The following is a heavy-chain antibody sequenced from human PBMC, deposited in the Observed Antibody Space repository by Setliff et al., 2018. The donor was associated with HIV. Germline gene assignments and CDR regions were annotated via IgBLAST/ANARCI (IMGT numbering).Heavy chain of an antibody. CDR2: LYYGGST. V-gene: IGHV4-39*01. D-gene: IGHD3-10*01. Sequence: SETLSLTCTVSGDSISTSNSYWGWVRQPPGKGLEWIGSLYYGGSTYYSPSLKSRVTISIDTSKNQFSLKLTSVTAADTAIYYCARSKGGGSGSFSYWGQGTLVTVSS. CDR1: GDSISTSNSY. J-gene: IGHJ4*02. CDR3: ARSKGGGSGSFSY.